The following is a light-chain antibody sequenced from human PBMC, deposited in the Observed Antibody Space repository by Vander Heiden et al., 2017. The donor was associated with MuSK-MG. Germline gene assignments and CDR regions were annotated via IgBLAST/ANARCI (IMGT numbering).Light chain of an antibody. CDR1: SSDVGGYSY. Sequence: QSALTPPRPVSGSPGQSVTISCTGTSSDVGGYSYVSWYQQHPGKAPKLMVYAVSERPSGVPDRFSGSKSGNTASLTISGLQAEDEADYFCCSYAGNSVVFGGGTKLTVL. CDR2: AVS. CDR3: CSYAGNSVV. J-gene: IGLJ2*01. V-gene: IGLV2-11*01.